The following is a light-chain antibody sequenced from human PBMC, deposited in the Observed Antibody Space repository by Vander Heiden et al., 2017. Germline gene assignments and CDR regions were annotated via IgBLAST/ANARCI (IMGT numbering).Light chain of an antibody. CDR2: DAS. CDR1: EDISDY. Sequence: DIQMTQSPSSLSASVGDRVTITCQASEDISDYLNWYQQKPGKAPKLLIYDASNLETGVPSRFSGSGSGTDFTFTISSLQPEDLATYSCQQDDDLQTFGGGTKVEIK. J-gene: IGKJ4*01. CDR3: QQDDDLQT. V-gene: IGKV1-33*01.